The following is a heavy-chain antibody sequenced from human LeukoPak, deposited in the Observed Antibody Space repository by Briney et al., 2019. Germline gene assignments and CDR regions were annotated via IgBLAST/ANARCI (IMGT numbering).Heavy chain of an antibody. CDR3: AREKQLERLAFGKEGSAFDY. CDR1: GFTFNSYT. V-gene: IGHV3-21*01. Sequence: GGSLRLSCAASGFTFNSYTMNWVRQAPGRGLEWVSYISSSSSYIYYADSVKGRFTISRDNAKHSLYLQMNRLRAEDTAVYYCAREKQLERLAFGKEGSAFDYWGQGTLVTVSS. J-gene: IGHJ4*02. CDR2: ISSSSSYI. D-gene: IGHD1-1*01.